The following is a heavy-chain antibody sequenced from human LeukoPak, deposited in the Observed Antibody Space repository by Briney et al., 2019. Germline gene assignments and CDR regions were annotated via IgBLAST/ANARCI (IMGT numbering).Heavy chain of an antibody. Sequence: PSQTLSLTCTVSGGSISSGSYYWSWIRQPAGKGLEWIGRIYASGSTNYNPSLKSRVTISVDTSKNQCSLKLSSVTAADTAVYYCASQGYCSSTSCYGYYYYMDVWGKGTTVTISS. CDR2: IYASGST. J-gene: IGHJ6*03. V-gene: IGHV4-61*02. D-gene: IGHD2-2*01. CDR3: ASQGYCSSTSCYGYYYYMDV. CDR1: GGSISSGSYY.